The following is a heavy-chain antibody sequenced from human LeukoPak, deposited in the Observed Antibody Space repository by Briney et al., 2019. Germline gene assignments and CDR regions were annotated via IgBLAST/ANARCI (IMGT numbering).Heavy chain of an antibody. CDR1: GFTFSSYA. D-gene: IGHD1-1*01. CDR3: ARVEAG. Sequence: PGRSLRLSCAASGFTFSSYAMHWVRQAPGKGLEWVAVISYDGSNKYYADSVKGRFTISRDNSKNTLYLQMNSLRAEDTAVYYCARVEAGWGQGTLVTVSS. V-gene: IGHV3-30*04. CDR2: ISYDGSNK. J-gene: IGHJ4*02.